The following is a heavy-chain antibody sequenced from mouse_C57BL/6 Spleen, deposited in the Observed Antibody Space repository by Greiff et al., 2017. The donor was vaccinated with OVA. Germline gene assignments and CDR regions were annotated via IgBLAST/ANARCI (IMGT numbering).Heavy chain of an antibody. D-gene: IGHD2-3*01. V-gene: IGHV1-64*01. Sequence: VQLQQPGAELVKPGASVKLSCKASGYTFTSYWMHWVKQRPGQGLEWIGMIHPNSGSTNYNEKFKSKATLTVDKSSSTAYMQLSSLTSEDSAVYYCAREGIYDGYPDYWGQGTTLTVSS. J-gene: IGHJ2*01. CDR2: IHPNSGST. CDR3: AREGIYDGYPDY. CDR1: GYTFTSYW.